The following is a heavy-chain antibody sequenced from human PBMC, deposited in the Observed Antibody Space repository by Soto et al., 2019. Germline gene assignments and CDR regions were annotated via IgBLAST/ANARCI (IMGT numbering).Heavy chain of an antibody. J-gene: IGHJ4*02. D-gene: IGHD4-17*01. CDR3: AVLTTVSDADY. V-gene: IGHV3-23*01. Sequence: EVQLLESGGGLVQPGGSLRLSCAASGFMFSRYVMSWVRQAPGNGLEWVSGVSGSGSRTYYADSVKGRFSISRDNSRNTLYLQLNSLRAEDTAVYYCAVLTTVSDADYWGQGTLVTVPS. CDR2: VSGSGSRT. CDR1: GFMFSRYV.